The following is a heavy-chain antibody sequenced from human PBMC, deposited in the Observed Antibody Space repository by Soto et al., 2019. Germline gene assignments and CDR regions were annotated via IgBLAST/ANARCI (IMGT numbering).Heavy chain of an antibody. CDR2: ISGSGTCT. J-gene: IGHJ4*02. CDR3: AKDAPGSGYLSDY. CDR1: GFTFSIYD. V-gene: IGHV3-23*01. Sequence: PGGSLRLSCIASGFTFSIYDMSLVRQAPGKGLEWVSTISGSGTCTTYADSVKGRFTISRDNSKNTLYLQMNRLRAEDTAVYYCAKDAPGSGYLSDYWGQGTMVTVSS. D-gene: IGHD3-22*01.